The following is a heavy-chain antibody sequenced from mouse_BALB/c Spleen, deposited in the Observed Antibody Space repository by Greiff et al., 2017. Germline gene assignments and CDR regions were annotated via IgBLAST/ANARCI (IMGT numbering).Heavy chain of an antibody. V-gene: IGHV1-5*01. CDR3: TSYYRYDDPWFAY. J-gene: IGHJ3*01. Sequence: DVQLQESGTVLARPGASVKMSCKASGYTFTSYWMHWVKQRPGQGLEWIGAIYPGNSDTSYNQKFKGKAKLTAVTSTSTAYMELSSLTNEDSAVYYCTSYYRYDDPWFAYWGQGTLVTVSA. CDR1: GYTFTSYW. D-gene: IGHD2-14*01. CDR2: IYPGNSDT.